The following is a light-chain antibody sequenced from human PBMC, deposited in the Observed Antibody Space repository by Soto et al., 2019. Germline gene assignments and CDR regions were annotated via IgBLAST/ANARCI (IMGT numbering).Light chain of an antibody. CDR2: DAS. V-gene: IGKV1-33*01. CDR1: QDISNY. Sequence: DIQMTQSPSSLSASVGDRVTITCQASQDISNYLNWYQQKPGKAPKLLIYDASNLETGVPSRFSGSGSGTDFTCTISSLQAEDIATYYCQQYDNLPRTFGGGNKVEIK. CDR3: QQYDNLPRT. J-gene: IGKJ4*01.